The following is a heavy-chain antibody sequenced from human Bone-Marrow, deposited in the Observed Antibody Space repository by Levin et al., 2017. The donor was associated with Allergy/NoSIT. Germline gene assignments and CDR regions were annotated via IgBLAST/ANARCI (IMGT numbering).Heavy chain of an antibody. CDR2: ITSGHAT. D-gene: IGHD6-6*01. Sequence: QAGGSLRLSCAASGFTFSSYAMSWVRQAPGKGLEWVSAITSGHATDFADSVKGRFTISRDNSKNTLYLQMNSLRAEDTGLYFCAREGSSSSRVDFDYWGQGTLVTVAS. CDR1: GFTFSSYA. CDR3: AREGSSSSRVDFDY. J-gene: IGHJ4*02. V-gene: IGHV3-23*01.